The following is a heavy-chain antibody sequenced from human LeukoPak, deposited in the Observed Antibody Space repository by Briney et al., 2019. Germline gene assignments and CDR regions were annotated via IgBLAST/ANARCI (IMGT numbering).Heavy chain of an antibody. Sequence: GGSLRLSCAASEFTFSSYSMNWVRQAPGKGLEWVSGMSGSGTHTYYADSVKGRFTISRDNSKNTLYLQMDSPRVEDTAVYYCAKVRDGYDFDNWGQGTLVTVSA. CDR3: AKVRDGYDFDN. CDR1: EFTFSSYS. D-gene: IGHD5-24*01. CDR2: MSGSGTHT. V-gene: IGHV3-23*01. J-gene: IGHJ4*02.